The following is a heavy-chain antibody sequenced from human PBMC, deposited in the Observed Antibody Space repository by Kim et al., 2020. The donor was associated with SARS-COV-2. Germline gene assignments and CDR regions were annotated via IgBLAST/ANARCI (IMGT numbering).Heavy chain of an antibody. D-gene: IGHD3-9*01. CDR3: ARILRYYDILTGYYGSDYYYGMDV. Sequence: SETLSLTCTVSGGSVSSGSYYWSWIRQPPGKGLEWIGYIYYSGSTNYNPSLKSRVTISVDTSKNQFSLKLSSVTAADTAVYYCARILRYYDILTGYYGSDYYYGMDVWGQGTTVTVSS. CDR1: GGSVSSGSYY. J-gene: IGHJ6*02. V-gene: IGHV4-61*01. CDR2: IYYSGST.